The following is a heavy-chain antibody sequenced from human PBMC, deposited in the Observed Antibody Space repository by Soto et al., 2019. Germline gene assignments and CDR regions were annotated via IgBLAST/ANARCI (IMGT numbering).Heavy chain of an antibody. Sequence: GASVKVSCKASGYTFTSYGISWVRQAPGQGLEWMGWISVYTGNTNYAQNLQGRVTMTTDTSTRTAYMELRGLRSDDTAVYYCARGRAYCGGDCYLLDYWGQGTPVTVSS. CDR2: ISVYTGNT. J-gene: IGHJ4*02. CDR3: ARGRAYCGGDCYLLDY. D-gene: IGHD2-21*02. V-gene: IGHV1-18*01. CDR1: GYTFTSYG.